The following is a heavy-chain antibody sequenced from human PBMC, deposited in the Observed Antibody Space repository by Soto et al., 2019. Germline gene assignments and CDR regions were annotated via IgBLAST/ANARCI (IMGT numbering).Heavy chain of an antibody. V-gene: IGHV3-23*01. Sequence: PGGSLRLSCVASGFTFTDYVMSWVRQVPGKGLEWVSSISDGGERTDYRDSVRGRFTISRHNARFTLHLQMGSVRVADTATYFCARGRTTDFGLDGWGQRCSVT. CDR3: ARGRTTDFGLDG. CDR2: ISDGGERT. CDR1: GFTFTDYV. J-gene: IGHJ6*01. D-gene: IGHD3-16*01.